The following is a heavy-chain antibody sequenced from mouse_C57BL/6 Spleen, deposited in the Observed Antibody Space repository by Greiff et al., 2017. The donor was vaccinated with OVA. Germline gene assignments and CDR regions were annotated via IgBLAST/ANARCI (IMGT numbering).Heavy chain of an antibody. CDR3: ARPRTLVYYDYEFAY. Sequence: VKLVESDAELVKPGASVKISCKVSGYTFTDHTIHWMKQRPEQGLEWIGYIYPRDGSTKYNEKFKGKATLTADKSSSTAYMQLNSLTSEDSAVYFCARPRTLVYYDYEFAYWGQGTLVTVSA. CDR2: IYPRDGST. D-gene: IGHD2-4*01. CDR1: GYTFTDHT. V-gene: IGHV1-78*01. J-gene: IGHJ3*01.